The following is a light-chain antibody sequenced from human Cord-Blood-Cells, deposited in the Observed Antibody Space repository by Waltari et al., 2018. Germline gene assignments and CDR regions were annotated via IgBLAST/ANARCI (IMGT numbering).Light chain of an antibody. CDR1: QSISSW. V-gene: IGKV1-5*03. J-gene: IGKJ1*01. CDR3: QQYKT. Sequence: DIQMTQSPSTLSASVGDRVTITCRASQSISSWLAWYQQKPGKAPKLLIYTASSLVSGFPSRFSGSGSGTEFTLTISSLQPDDFATYYCQQYKTFGQGTKVEIK. CDR2: TAS.